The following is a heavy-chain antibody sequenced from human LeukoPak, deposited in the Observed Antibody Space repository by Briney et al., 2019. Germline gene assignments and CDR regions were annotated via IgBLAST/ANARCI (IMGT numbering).Heavy chain of an antibody. CDR2: IREDESEI. Sequence: GGSLRLSCAASGFTFSSYGMDWVRQAPGKGLEWLANIREDESEINYVDSVKGRFTISRDNARNSLHLQMTSLRPEDTAVYYCAREHCSRLDWGQGTLVTVSS. CDR1: GFTFSSYG. CDR3: AREHCSRLD. J-gene: IGHJ4*02. V-gene: IGHV3-7*01. D-gene: IGHD3-10*02.